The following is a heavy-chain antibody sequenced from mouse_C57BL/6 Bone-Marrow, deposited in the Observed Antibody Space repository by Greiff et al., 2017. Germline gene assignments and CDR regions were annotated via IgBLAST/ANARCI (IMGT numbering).Heavy chain of an antibody. V-gene: IGHV1-63*01. J-gene: IGHJ4*01. D-gene: IGHD2-1*01. Sequence: QVQLQQSGAELVRPGTSVKMSCKASGYTFTNYWIGWAKQRPGHGLEWIGDIYPGGGYTNYNEKFKGKATLTADKSSSTAYMQFSSLTSEDSAIDYCARIYYGKGYDLDYWGQGTTVTVSS. CDR3: ARIYYGKGYDLDY. CDR1: GYTFTNYW. CDR2: IYPGGGYT.